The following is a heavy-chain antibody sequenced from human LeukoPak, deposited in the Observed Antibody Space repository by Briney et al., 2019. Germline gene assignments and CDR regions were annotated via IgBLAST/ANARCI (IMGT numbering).Heavy chain of an antibody. V-gene: IGHV3-48*01. J-gene: IGHJ4*02. Sequence: PGGSLRLSCAASGFTFSSYSMDWVRQAPGKGLEWVSYISSSSSTIYYADSVKGRFTISRDNAKNSLYLQMNSLRAEDTAVYYCARGSYDFWSGYYFDYWGQGTLVTVSS. CDR1: GFTFSSYS. CDR3: ARGSYDFWSGYYFDY. CDR2: ISSSSSTI. D-gene: IGHD3-3*01.